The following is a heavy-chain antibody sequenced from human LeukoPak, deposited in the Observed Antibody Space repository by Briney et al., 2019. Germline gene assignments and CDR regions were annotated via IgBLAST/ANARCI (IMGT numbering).Heavy chain of an antibody. CDR1: GRSISNYY. CDR3: ARRAYGSGSFNRYHFDY. V-gene: IGHV4-59*08. CDR2: IYYSGST. J-gene: IGHJ4*02. D-gene: IGHD3-10*01. Sequence: PSEPLSLTCTVSGRSISNYYWSWLRQPPEKGLEWLGYIYYSGSTNYNPSLKSRVTISVDTSNNQFSLKLNSVTAADTAVYYCARRAYGSGSFNRYHFDYWGQGTLVAVSS.